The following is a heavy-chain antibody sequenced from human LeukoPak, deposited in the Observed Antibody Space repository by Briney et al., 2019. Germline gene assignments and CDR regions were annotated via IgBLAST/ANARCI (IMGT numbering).Heavy chain of an antibody. D-gene: IGHD5-12*01. CDR2: ISAYSGDT. J-gene: IGHJ4*02. CDR3: ARDAGWIGYLYY. V-gene: IGHV1-18*01. Sequence: ASVKVSCKASGYTFTSYGISWVRQAPGQGLEWMGWISAYSGDTNYAQKFQGRATMTTDTSTSTAYMELRSLSSDDTAVYYCARDAGWIGYLYYWGQGTLVTVSS. CDR1: GYTFTSYG.